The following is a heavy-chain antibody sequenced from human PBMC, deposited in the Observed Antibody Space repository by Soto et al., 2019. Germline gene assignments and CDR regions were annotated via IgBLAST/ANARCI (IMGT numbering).Heavy chain of an antibody. CDR1: GYTFTRYG. Sequence: AASVKVSCKASGYTFTRYGISWVRQAPGQGLEWMGWISAYNGNTNYAQKLQGRATMTTDTSTSTAYMELRSLRSDDTAVYYCAREGAEAAAYYYYYGMDFWGQGTTVTGSS. V-gene: IGHV1-18*01. CDR2: ISAYNGNT. D-gene: IGHD6-13*01. CDR3: AREGAEAAAYYYYYGMDF. J-gene: IGHJ6*02.